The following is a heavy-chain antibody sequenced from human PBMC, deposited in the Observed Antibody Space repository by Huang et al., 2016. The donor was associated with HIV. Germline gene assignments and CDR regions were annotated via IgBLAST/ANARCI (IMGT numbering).Heavy chain of an antibody. CDR3: VRGGAELTD. J-gene: IGHJ4*02. CDR1: GFAFSKNP. D-gene: IGHD1-7*01. V-gene: IGHV3-23*01. Sequence: EVQLLESGGGPVQPGGSLRLSCAASGFAFSKNPMTWVRQPPGKGLELVSAISIGAGTAYIDSVRGRFTSSRDNSKNTLTLQMNSLRVEDTAIYYCVRGGAELTDWGQGTLVTVSS. CDR2: ISIGAGT.